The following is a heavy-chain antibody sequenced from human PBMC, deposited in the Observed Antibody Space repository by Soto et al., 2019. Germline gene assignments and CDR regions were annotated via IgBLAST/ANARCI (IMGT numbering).Heavy chain of an antibody. D-gene: IGHD3-16*01. V-gene: IGHV6-1*01. CDR2: TYYRSKWYN. CDR3: ASWGWSNDAFDI. CDR1: GDSVSSNSAA. J-gene: IGHJ3*02. Sequence: SQTLSLTCALSGDSVSSNSAAWNWIRQSPSRGLEWLGRTYYRSKWYNDYAVSVKSRITINPDTSKNQFSLQLNSVNPEDTAVYYCASWGWSNDAFDIWGQGTMVTVSS.